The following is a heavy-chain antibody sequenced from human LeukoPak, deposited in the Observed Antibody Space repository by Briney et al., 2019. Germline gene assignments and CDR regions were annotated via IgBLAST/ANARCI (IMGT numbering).Heavy chain of an antibody. D-gene: IGHD3-22*01. CDR2: INPNSGGT. Sequence: ASVKVSCKASGYTFTGYYMHWVRQAPGQGLEWMGWINPNSGGTNYAQKFQGRVTMTRDTSISTAYMELSRLRSDDTAVYYCARGLPLYYHDSSGPFDYWGQGTLVTVSS. CDR1: GYTFTGYY. V-gene: IGHV1-2*02. CDR3: ARGLPLYYHDSSGPFDY. J-gene: IGHJ4*02.